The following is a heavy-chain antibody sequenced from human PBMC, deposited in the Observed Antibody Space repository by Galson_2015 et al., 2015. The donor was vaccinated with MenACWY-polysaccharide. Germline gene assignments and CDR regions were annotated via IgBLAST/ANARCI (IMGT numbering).Heavy chain of an antibody. J-gene: IGHJ4*02. CDR3: TRDGPTDY. CDR2: IRCKASGETT. V-gene: IGHV3-49*03. CDR1: GFTFGDYA. Sequence: SLRLSCASSGFTFGDYAMAWFRQSPGKGLELVGFIRCKASGETTGYAASVKGRFTISRDDSKSTSYLQMNSLQTEDTAIYYCTRDGPTDYSGPGTLVPVS.